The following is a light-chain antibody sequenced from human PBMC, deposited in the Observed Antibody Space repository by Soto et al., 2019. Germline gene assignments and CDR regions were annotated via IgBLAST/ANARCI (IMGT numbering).Light chain of an antibody. J-gene: IGKJ1*01. CDR1: QSVSSY. CDR2: DAS. V-gene: IGKV3-20*01. Sequence: EIVLTQSPATLSLSPGERATLSCRASQSVSSYLAWYQQKPGQAPSLLIYDASNRATDIPDRFSGSGSGTDFALTISRLDPEDFAVYYCQQYGRSPRTFGQGTKVDIK. CDR3: QQYGRSPRT.